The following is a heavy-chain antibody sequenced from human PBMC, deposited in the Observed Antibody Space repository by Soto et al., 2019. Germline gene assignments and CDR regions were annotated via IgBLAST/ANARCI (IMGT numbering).Heavy chain of an antibody. CDR1: GFTFSSYS. CDR2: ISSSSSYI. Sequence: GGSLRLSCAASGFTFSSYSMNWVRQAPGKGLEWVSSISSSSSYIYYADSVKGRFTISRDNAKNTLSLQMNSLRAEDTAIYYCARDIDWYSNSSGFDNWGQGTLVTVS. V-gene: IGHV3-21*01. CDR3: ARDIDWYSNSSGFDN. J-gene: IGHJ4*02. D-gene: IGHD1-26*01.